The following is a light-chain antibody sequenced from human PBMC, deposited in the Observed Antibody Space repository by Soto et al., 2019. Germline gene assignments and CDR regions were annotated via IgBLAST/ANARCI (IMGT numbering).Light chain of an antibody. V-gene: IGKV1-8*01. CDR2: AAS. CDR1: QDIGTY. J-gene: IGKJ4*01. CDR3: QQLESYPST. Sequence: AIRMTQSPSSFSASTGDRVSITCRATQDIGTYLAWYQQIPGKAPKLLIYAASTLQSGVPSRFSGSGSGTDFTLTISSLQPEDFATYYCQQLESYPSTFGGGTKVDIK.